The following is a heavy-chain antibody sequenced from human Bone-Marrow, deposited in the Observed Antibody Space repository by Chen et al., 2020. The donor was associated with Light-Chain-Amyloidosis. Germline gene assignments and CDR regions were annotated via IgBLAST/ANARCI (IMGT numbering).Heavy chain of an antibody. D-gene: IGHD3-10*01. Sequence: QAQLQQWGAGLLKPSETLSLTCAVYGGSFSGYYWSWIRQPPGKGLEWIGEINHSGSTNYNPSLKSRVTISVDTSKNQFSLKLSSVTAADTAVYYCARSRPFYGSGSYYTLWWFDPWGQGTLVTVSS. CDR1: GGSFSGYY. CDR2: INHSGST. J-gene: IGHJ5*02. CDR3: ARSRPFYGSGSYYTLWWFDP. V-gene: IGHV4-34*01.